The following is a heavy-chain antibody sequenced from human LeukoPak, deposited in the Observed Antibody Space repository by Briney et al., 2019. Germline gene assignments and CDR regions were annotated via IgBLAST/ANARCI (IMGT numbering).Heavy chain of an antibody. D-gene: IGHD1-26*01. CDR2: IIPIFGTA. Sequence: SVKVSCKASGGTFSSYAISWVRQAPGQGLEWMGGIIPIFGTANYAQKFQGRVTITTDESTSTAYMELSSLRSEDTAVYYCARHQGAGREHYYGVDVWGQGTAVTVSS. J-gene: IGHJ6*02. CDR1: GGTFSSYA. CDR3: ARHQGAGREHYYGVDV. V-gene: IGHV1-69*05.